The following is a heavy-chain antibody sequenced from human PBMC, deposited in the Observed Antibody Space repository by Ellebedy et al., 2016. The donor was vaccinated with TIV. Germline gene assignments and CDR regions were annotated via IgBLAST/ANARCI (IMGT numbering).Heavy chain of an antibody. J-gene: IGHJ6*02. CDR1: GYTFTSYG. Sequence: AASVKVSCKASGYTFTSYGISWVRQAPGQGLEWMGWISAYNGNTNYAQKLQGRVTMTTDTSTSTAYMELRSLRSDDTAVYYCARGAIDSSGWYWSYYYGMDVWGQGTTVTVSS. CDR2: ISAYNGNT. V-gene: IGHV1-18*01. CDR3: ARGAIDSSGWYWSYYYGMDV. D-gene: IGHD6-19*01.